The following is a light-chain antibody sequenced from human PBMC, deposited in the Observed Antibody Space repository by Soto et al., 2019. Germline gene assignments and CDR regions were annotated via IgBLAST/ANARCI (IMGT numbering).Light chain of an antibody. CDR1: QSVSSSY. V-gene: IGKV3-20*01. J-gene: IGKJ3*01. CDR3: QQYGSSPPIT. Sequence: EIVLTQSPGTLSLSPGERATLSCRASQSVSSSYLAWYQQKPCQAPRLLIYGASSRATGIPDWLSGSGSGTAFTLTISRLEPEDFAVYYCQQYGSSPPITFGPGTKVDIK. CDR2: GAS.